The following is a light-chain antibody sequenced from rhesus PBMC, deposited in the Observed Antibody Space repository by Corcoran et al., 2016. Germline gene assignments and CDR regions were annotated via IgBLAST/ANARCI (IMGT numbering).Light chain of an antibody. CDR2: FST. J-gene: IGKJ4*01. CDR1: QGIVSY. Sequence: DIQMTQSPSSVSASVGDRVTINWRASQGIVSYLAWYQQKPGTAPNLLFFFSTPLQGGVPSRFSGRGSGTEVTLTLNSLQPDDFATYYCHQYYSLPPTFAGGTKVEI. V-gene: IGKV1-25*02. CDR3: HQYYSLPPT.